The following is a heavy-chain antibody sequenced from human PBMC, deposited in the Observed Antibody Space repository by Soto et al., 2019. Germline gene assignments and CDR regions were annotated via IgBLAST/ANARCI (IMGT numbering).Heavy chain of an antibody. D-gene: IGHD2-2*01. CDR1: GGSMSTSSYY. Sequence: QLQLQESGPGLVKPSETLSLTCTVSGGSMSTSSYYWGWIRRPPGKGLEWIGSIYYSGSTYYNPSLKSRVTLSVDTSQNQCSLRLSSVTASDTALYYCARRYCSTSNCYVEQWGQGTLITVSS. V-gene: IGHV4-39*01. CDR3: ARRYCSTSNCYVEQ. J-gene: IGHJ4*02. CDR2: IYYSGST.